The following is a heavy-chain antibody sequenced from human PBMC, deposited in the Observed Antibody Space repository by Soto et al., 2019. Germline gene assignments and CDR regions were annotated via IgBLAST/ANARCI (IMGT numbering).Heavy chain of an antibody. Sequence: LSLTCSVAGVSISGYYWTWIRQTAGKGLEWIGRMYISGSTNYNPSLKSRATMSIDTSKNYFSLKLRSVTAADTAVYYCASDQINQNVFDFWGQGTMVTVSS. CDR2: MYISGST. J-gene: IGHJ3*01. CDR1: GVSISGYY. V-gene: IGHV4-4*07. CDR3: ASDQINQNVFDF.